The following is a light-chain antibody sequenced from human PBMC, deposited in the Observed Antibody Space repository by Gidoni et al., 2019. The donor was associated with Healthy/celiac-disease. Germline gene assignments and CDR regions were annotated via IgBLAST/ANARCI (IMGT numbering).Light chain of an antibody. V-gene: IGKV3-11*01. CDR3: QQRSNWPPLYT. J-gene: IGKJ2*01. CDR1: QSVSSY. CDR2: DAS. Sequence: PGERATLSCRASQSVSSYLAWYQQKPGQAPRLLIYDASNRATGIPARFSGSGSGTDFTLTISSLEPEDFAVYYCQQRSNWPPLYTFGQGTKLEIK.